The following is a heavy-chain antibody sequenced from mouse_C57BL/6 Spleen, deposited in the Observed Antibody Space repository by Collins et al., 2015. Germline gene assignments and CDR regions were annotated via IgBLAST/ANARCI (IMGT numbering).Heavy chain of an antibody. D-gene: IGHD2-4*01. Sequence: EVQLQQSGTVLARPGASVKMSCKASGYSFTSYWMHWVKQRPGQGLEWIGAIYPGNSDTSYNQKFKGKAKLTAVTSASTAYMELSSLTNEDSAVYYCTRNDDYAWFAYWGQGTLVTVSA. CDR3: TRNDDYAWFAY. CDR1: GYSFTSYW. V-gene: IGHV1-5*01. J-gene: IGHJ3*01. CDR2: IYPGNSDT.